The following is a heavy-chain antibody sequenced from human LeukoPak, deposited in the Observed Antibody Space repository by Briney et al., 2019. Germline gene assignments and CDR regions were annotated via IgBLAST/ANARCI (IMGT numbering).Heavy chain of an antibody. Sequence: PGGSLRLSCAASGFTFGSYSMNWVRQAPGKGLEWVSFISSSSSYIYYADSVKGRFTISRDNAKNSLYLQMNSLRAEDTAVYYCARAPPYDFWSGSGFDYWGQGTLVTVSS. CDR1: GFTFGSYS. CDR3: ARAPPYDFWSGSGFDY. V-gene: IGHV3-21*01. J-gene: IGHJ4*02. D-gene: IGHD3-3*01. CDR2: ISSSSSYI.